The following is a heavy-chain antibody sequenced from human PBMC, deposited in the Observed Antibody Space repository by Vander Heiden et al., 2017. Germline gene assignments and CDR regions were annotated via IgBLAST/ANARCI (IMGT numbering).Heavy chain of an antibody. CDR1: GASFSGYY. Sequence: QVQLQQWGAGLLKPSETLSLTCAVYGASFSGYYWSWIRQPPGKGLEWIGEINHSGSTNYNPSLKSRVTISVDTSKNQFSLKLSSVTAADTAVYYCARGGARGFNGSGSYYKRVGYYYYGMDVWGQGTTVTVSS. J-gene: IGHJ6*02. D-gene: IGHD3-10*01. CDR3: ARGGARGFNGSGSYYKRVGYYYYGMDV. V-gene: IGHV4-34*01. CDR2: INHSGST.